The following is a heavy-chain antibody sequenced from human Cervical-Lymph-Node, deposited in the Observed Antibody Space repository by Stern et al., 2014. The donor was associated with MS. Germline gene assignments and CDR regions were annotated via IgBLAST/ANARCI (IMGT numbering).Heavy chain of an antibody. D-gene: IGHD1-26*01. CDR3: AEGTVRELSRYYYYGMDV. CDR1: GGTFSSYA. V-gene: IGHV1-69*01. CDR2: IIPIFGTA. J-gene: IGHJ6*02. Sequence: VQLVQSGAEVKKPGSSVKVSCKASGGTFSSYAISWVRQAPGQGLEWMGGIIPIFGTANYAQKFQGRVTITADESTSTAYMELSSLRSEDTAVYYCAEGTVRELSRYYYYGMDVWGQGTTVTVSS.